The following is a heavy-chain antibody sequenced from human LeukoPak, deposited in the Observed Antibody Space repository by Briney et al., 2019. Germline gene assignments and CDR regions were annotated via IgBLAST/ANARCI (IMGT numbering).Heavy chain of an antibody. V-gene: IGHV3-30*18. CDR1: GFTFSSYA. CDR3: AKDRTKQWLAHVGSYYYYYGMDV. Sequence: GGSLRLSCAPSGFTFSSYAMHCGRQAPGEGLGWVADISYEGSNKYYADSVKGRFTISRDNSKNTLYLQMNSLRAEDTAVYYCAKDRTKQWLAHVGSYYYYYGMDVWGQGTTVTVSS. J-gene: IGHJ6*02. D-gene: IGHD6-19*01. CDR2: ISYEGSNK.